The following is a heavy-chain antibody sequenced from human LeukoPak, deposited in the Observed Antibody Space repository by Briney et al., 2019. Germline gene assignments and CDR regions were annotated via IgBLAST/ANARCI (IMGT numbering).Heavy chain of an antibody. J-gene: IGHJ6*03. Sequence: ASVKVSCKASGYTFTGYYMNWVRQAPGQGLEWMGRINPNSGGTNYAQKFQGRVTMTRDTSISTAYMELSRLRSDDTAVYYCARVPSIAAAPYYMDVWGKGTTVTVSS. D-gene: IGHD6-13*01. CDR2: INPNSGGT. CDR3: ARVPSIAAAPYYMDV. V-gene: IGHV1-2*06. CDR1: GYTFTGYY.